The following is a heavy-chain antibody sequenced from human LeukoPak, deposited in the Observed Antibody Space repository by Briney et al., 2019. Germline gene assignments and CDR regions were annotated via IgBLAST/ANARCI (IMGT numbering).Heavy chain of an antibody. V-gene: IGHV3-7*01. Sequence: ETLSLTCTVSGDSISNYYWSWVRQAPGKGLEWVANIKEDGSEKYYVDSVKGRFTISRDNAKNSLYLQMNSLRAEDTAVYYCVREGIATFDYWGQGTLVTVSS. D-gene: IGHD6-13*01. CDR3: VREGIATFDY. J-gene: IGHJ4*02. CDR2: IKEDGSEK. CDR1: GDSISNYY.